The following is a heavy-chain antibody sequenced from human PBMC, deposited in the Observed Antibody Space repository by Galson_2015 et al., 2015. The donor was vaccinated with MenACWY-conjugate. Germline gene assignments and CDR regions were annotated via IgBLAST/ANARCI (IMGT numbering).Heavy chain of an antibody. CDR2: IKKDGSEK. Sequence: SLRLSCAASGFTFGSHWMTWVRQAPGKGLEWVACIKKDGSEKYYADSVKGRFTISRDNAKNSLYLEMNSLGAVDTAVYSCARGHYGMDVWGQGTTVTASS. CDR3: ARGHYGMDV. V-gene: IGHV3-7*03. J-gene: IGHJ6*02. CDR1: GFTFGSHW.